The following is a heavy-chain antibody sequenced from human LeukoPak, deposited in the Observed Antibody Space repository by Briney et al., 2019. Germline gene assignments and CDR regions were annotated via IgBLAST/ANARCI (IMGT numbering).Heavy chain of an antibody. CDR2: ISGSGDNT. CDR1: GFTFSSYA. D-gene: IGHD3-9*01. CDR3: ATGSILTGYFY. J-gene: IGHJ4*02. V-gene: IGHV3-23*01. Sequence: GGSLRLSCAASGFTFSSYAMSWVRQAPGKGLEWVSAISGSGDNTYYADSVKGRFTISRDNSKNTLYLQMSSLRAEDTAEYFCATGSILTGYFYWGQGTLVTVSS.